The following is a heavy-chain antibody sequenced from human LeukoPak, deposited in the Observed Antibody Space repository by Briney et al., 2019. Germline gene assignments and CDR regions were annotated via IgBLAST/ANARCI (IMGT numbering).Heavy chain of an antibody. Sequence: AASVKVSCKASGYSFTEYYMHWVRQAPGQGLEWMGWINPNSGGTNYAQKFQGRVTMTRDTSISTAYMELSRLRSDDTAVYYCEKGSGWNNRDAFDIWGQGTMVTVSS. D-gene: IGHD6-19*01. CDR2: INPNSGGT. CDR1: GYSFTEYY. J-gene: IGHJ3*02. V-gene: IGHV1-2*02. CDR3: EKGSGWNNRDAFDI.